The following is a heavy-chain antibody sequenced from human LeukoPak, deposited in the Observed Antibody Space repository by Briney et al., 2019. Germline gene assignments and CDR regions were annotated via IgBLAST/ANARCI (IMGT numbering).Heavy chain of an antibody. D-gene: IGHD1-26*01. CDR1: GYTFTSYG. Sequence: ASVKVSCKASGYTFTSYGISCVRQAPGQRLECMGWISAYNGNTNYAQKLQGRVTMTTDTSTSTAYMELRSLRSDDTAVYYCARDLFVGSYQPFDYWGQGTLVTVSS. J-gene: IGHJ4*02. V-gene: IGHV1-18*01. CDR2: ISAYNGNT. CDR3: ARDLFVGSYQPFDY.